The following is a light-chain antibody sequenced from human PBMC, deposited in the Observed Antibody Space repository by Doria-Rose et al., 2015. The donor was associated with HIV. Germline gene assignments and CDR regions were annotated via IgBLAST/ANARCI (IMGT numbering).Light chain of an antibody. CDR1: QSFSSTY. Sequence: EIVLTQSPGTPSLSPGERATLSCRARQSFSSTYLAWYQQKPGQAPSLLIYDGSTRATGIPDRFSASGSGTDFTLTINRLEPEDFALYYCHQYGTSWTFGQGTKVEI. J-gene: IGKJ1*01. V-gene: IGKV3-20*01. CDR2: DGS. CDR3: HQYGTSWT.